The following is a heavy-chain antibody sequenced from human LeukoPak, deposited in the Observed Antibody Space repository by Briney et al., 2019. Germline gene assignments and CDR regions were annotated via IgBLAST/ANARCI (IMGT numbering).Heavy chain of an antibody. CDR3: AKDILQRDPYNYFRFFDL. CDR1: GFKFGDFA. J-gene: IGHJ2*01. CDR2: INWDSGII. D-gene: IGHD5-24*01. V-gene: IGHV3-9*01. Sequence: PGGSLRLSCSASGFKFGDFAMHWVRQVPGKGLEWVSGINWDSGIIDYADSVKGRFTISRDNAKNSLYLQMNSLRPEDTALYFCAKDILQRDPYNYFRFFDLWGRGTLVTVSS.